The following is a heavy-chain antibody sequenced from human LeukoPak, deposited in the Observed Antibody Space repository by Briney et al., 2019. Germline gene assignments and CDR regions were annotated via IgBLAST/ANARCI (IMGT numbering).Heavy chain of an antibody. J-gene: IGHJ4*02. CDR1: GGSISSYY. CDR2: IYYSGST. Sequence: PSETLSLTCTVSGGSISSYYWGWIRQPPGKGLEWIGSIYYSGSTYYNPSLKSRVTISVDTSKNQFSLKLSSVTAADTAVYYCASHQRGYSYGSDYWGQGTLVTVSS. D-gene: IGHD5-18*01. V-gene: IGHV4-39*07. CDR3: ASHQRGYSYGSDY.